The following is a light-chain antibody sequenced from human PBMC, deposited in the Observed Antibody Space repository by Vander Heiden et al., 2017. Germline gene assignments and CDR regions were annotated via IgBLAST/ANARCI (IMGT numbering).Light chain of an antibody. CDR2: AAS. CDR1: QGISSS. CDR3: QHLNGYGLS. V-gene: IGKV1-9*01. J-gene: IGKJ4*01. Sequence: DIQLTQSPSFLSASVGDRVTITCRASQGISSSLAWYQQKPEKAPRLLIYAASTLQSGVPSRFSGSGSGTEFTLTISSLQPEDFATYYCQHLNGYGLSFGGGTKVELK.